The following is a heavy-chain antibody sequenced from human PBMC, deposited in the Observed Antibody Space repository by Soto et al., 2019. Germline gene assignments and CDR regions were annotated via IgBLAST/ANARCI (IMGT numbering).Heavy chain of an antibody. D-gene: IGHD3-16*01. Sequence: GGSPRLSCAASGFTFSSYAMSWVRQAPGKGLEWVPAISGSGGSTYYADSVKGRFTISRDNSKNTLYLQMNSLRAEDTAVYYCAKSPLGPIIWAFDIWGQGTMVTVSS. J-gene: IGHJ3*02. CDR2: ISGSGGST. CDR3: AKSPLGPIIWAFDI. V-gene: IGHV3-23*01. CDR1: GFTFSSYA.